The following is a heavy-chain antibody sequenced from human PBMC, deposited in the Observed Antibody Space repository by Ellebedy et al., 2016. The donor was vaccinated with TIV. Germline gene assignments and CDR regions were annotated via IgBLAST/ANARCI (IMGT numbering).Heavy chain of an antibody. V-gene: IGHV3-33*08. CDR1: GGSISSSSYY. Sequence: PSETLSLTCTVSGGSISSSSYYWGWIRQAPGKGLEWVAVIWYDGSNKYYADSVKGRFTISRDNSKNTLYLQMNSLRAEDTAVYYCARSYNTIATWTFSDYWGQGILVIVSS. CDR3: ARSYNTIATWTFSDY. J-gene: IGHJ4*02. D-gene: IGHD1-14*01. CDR2: IWYDGSNK.